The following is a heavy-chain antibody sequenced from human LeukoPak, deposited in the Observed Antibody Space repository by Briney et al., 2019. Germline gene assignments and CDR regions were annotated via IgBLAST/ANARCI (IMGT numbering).Heavy chain of an antibody. CDR2: ISTSSRYI. Sequence: PGGSLRLSCAASGFTFSSYDMNWVRQAPGKGLEWVSSISTSSRYIYYVDSVKGRFTVSRDNGKNSLYLQMNSLRAEDTAVYYCARGPHYYDSSGYNSWGQGTLVTVSS. V-gene: IGHV3-21*01. CDR3: ARGPHYYDSSGYNS. J-gene: IGHJ4*02. CDR1: GFTFSSYD. D-gene: IGHD3-22*01.